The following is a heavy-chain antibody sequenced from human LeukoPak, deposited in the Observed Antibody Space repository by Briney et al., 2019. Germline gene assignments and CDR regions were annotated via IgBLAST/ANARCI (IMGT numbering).Heavy chain of an antibody. D-gene: IGHD6-13*01. J-gene: IGHJ4*02. V-gene: IGHV3-30*04. CDR2: ISYDGSNK. CDR3: ARAAAARGYFDY. Sequence: PGGSLRLSCAASGFTFSSYAMHWVRQAPGKGLEWVAVISYDGSNKYYADSVKGRFTISRDNSKNTLYLQMNSLRAEDTAVYYCARAAAARGYFDYWGQGTLVTVSS. CDR1: GFTFSSYA.